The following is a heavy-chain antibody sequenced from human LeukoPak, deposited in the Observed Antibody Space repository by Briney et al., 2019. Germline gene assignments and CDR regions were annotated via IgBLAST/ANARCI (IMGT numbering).Heavy chain of an antibody. J-gene: IGHJ4*02. Sequence: SETLSRTCTVSDGSISSYYWSWIRQPPGKGLEWIGNIYYSGSTNYNPSLKSRVTISLDTSKNQLSLRLSSVTAADTAVYYCAKATQWLAFDYWGQGTLVTVSS. CDR2: IYYSGST. V-gene: IGHV4-59*01. CDR3: AKATQWLAFDY. CDR1: DGSISSYY. D-gene: IGHD6-19*01.